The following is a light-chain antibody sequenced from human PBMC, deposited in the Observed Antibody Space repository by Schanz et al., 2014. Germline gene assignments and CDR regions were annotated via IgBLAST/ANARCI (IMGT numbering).Light chain of an antibody. CDR2: DVS. V-gene: IGLV2-14*01. J-gene: IGLJ3*02. Sequence: QSALTQPASVSGSPGQSITLSCTGTSSDVGAYNYVSWYQQHPGNAPKVMIYDVSNRPSGVSDRFSGSKSGNTASLTISGLQAEDEADYYCSSSTTSTILVFGGGTKLTVL. CDR1: SSDVGAYNY. CDR3: SSSTTSTILV.